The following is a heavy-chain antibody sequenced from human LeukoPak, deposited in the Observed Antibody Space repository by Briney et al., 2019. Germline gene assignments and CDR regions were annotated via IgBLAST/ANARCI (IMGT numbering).Heavy chain of an antibody. CDR3: ARGGKRWLQFGYFDY. Sequence: PSETLSLTCTVSGGSISSYYWSWIRQPPGKGLEWIGEINHSGSTNYNPSLKSRVTISVDTSKNQFSLKLSSVTAADTAVYYCARGGKRWLQFGYFDYWGQGTLVTVSS. D-gene: IGHD5-24*01. CDR1: GGSISSYY. V-gene: IGHV4-34*01. J-gene: IGHJ4*02. CDR2: INHSGST.